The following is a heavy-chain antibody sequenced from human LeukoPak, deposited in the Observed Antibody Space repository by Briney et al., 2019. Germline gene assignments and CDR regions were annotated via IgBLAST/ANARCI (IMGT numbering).Heavy chain of an antibody. Sequence: ASVKVSCKASGYTFTGYYMHWVRQAPGQGLEWMGWISAYNGNTNYAQKLQGRVTMTTDTSTSTAYMELRSLRSDDTAVYYCARVLQYYYYGMDVWGQGTTVTVSS. CDR2: ISAYNGNT. J-gene: IGHJ6*02. D-gene: IGHD4-11*01. CDR3: ARVLQYYYYGMDV. V-gene: IGHV1-18*04. CDR1: GYTFTGYY.